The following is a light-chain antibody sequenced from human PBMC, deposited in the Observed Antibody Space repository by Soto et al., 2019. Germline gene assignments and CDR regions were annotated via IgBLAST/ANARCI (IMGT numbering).Light chain of an antibody. CDR2: DVS. CDR3: ISYTPGHTRQIV. CDR1: SSDVGGYNY. J-gene: IGLJ1*01. V-gene: IGLV2-14*03. Sequence: QSALTQPASVSGSPGQSITISCTGTSSDVGGYNYVSWYQHHPGKAPKLMIFDVSNRPSGVSNRFSGSKSGNTAPLTISGLQPEDEADYYCISYTPGHTRQIVCGPGTK.